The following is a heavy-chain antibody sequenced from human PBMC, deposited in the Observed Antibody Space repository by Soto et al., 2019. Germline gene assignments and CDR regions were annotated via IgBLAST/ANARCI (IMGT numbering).Heavy chain of an antibody. V-gene: IGHV3-30-3*01. CDR3: ARDHKLGDFRSGSQPYYGMDV. Sequence: PGGSLSLSCAASGFTFRSYSRHWVRQAPGKGLEWVAVISYDGSNKYYADSVKGRFTISRDNSKNTLYLQMNSLRAEDTAVYYCARDHKLGDFRSGSQPYYGMDVWGQGTTVTVSS. D-gene: IGHD3-3*01. J-gene: IGHJ6*02. CDR2: ISYDGSNK. CDR1: GFTFRSYS.